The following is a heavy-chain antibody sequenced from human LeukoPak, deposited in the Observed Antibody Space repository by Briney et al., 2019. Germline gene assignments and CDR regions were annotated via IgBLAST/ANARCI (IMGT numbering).Heavy chain of an antibody. CDR2: ISGSGGGT. CDR1: GFTFSSYA. D-gene: IGHD3-10*01. V-gene: IGHV3-23*01. CDR3: AKTPLWFGNPGGYYFDY. J-gene: IGHJ4*02. Sequence: GGSLRLSCAASGFTFSSYAMSWVRQAPGKGLEWVSAISGSGGGTYYADSVKGRFTISRDNSKNTLYLQMNSLRAEDTAVYYCAKTPLWFGNPGGYYFDYWGQGTLVTVCS.